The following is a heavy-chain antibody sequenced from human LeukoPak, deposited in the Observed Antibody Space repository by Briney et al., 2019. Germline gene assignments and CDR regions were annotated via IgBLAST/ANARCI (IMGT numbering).Heavy chain of an antibody. D-gene: IGHD1-26*01. CDR1: GGSISSSSYY. J-gene: IGHJ5*02. CDR3: ARGGSYYNWFDP. Sequence: SETLSLTCTVSGGSISSSSYYWGWIRQPPGKGLGWIGSIYYSGSTYYNPSLKSRVTISVDTSKNQFYLKLSSVTAADTALYYCARGGSYYNWFDPWGQGTLVTVSS. CDR2: IYYSGST. V-gene: IGHV4-39*07.